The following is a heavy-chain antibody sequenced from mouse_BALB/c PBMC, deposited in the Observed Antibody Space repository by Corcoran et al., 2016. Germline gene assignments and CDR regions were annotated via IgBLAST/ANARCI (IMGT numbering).Heavy chain of an antibody. J-gene: IGHJ3*01. D-gene: IGHD2-3*01. CDR3: ARRGYYETAWFAY. CDR2: INTYTGEP. CDR1: GYTFTNYG. V-gene: IGHV9-3-1*01. Sequence: QIQLVQSGPELKKPGETLKISCKASGYTFTNYGMNWVKQAPGKGLKGMGWINTYTGEPTYADDFKGRFAFSLETSASTAYLQINNLKNEDTATYFCARRGYYETAWFAYWGQGTLVTVSA.